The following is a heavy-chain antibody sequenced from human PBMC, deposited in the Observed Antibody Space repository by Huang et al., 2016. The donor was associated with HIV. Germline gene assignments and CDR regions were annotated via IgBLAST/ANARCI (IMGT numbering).Heavy chain of an antibody. D-gene: IGHD3-10*01. CDR3: ARHFGSWSGYFDS. CDR1: GCSITDSNYY. CDR2: IYYSGST. V-gene: IGHV4-39*01. J-gene: IGHJ4*02. Sequence: QLQLQESGPGLVRPSETLSLICTVSGCSITDSNYYWGWIRQPPGMGLEWIGSIYYSGSTDYNPSLKGRVTMSVDTSKNRFSLDIRSVAVADTAIYYCARHFGSWSGYFDSWGQGTLVPVSS.